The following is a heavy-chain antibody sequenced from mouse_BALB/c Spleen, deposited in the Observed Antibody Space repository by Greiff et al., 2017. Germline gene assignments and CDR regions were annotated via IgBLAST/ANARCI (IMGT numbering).Heavy chain of an antibody. Sequence: EVQGVESGGGLVQPGGSMKLSCVASGFTFSNYWMNWVRQSPEKGLEWVAEIRLKSNNYATHYAESVKGRFTISRDDSKSSVYLQMNNLRAEDTGIYYCTRPGLIYYGNYGGFMDYWGQGTSVTVSS. CDR3: TRPGLIYYGNYGGFMDY. CDR1: GFTFSNYW. J-gene: IGHJ4*01. D-gene: IGHD2-1*01. V-gene: IGHV6-6*02. CDR2: IRLKSNNYAT.